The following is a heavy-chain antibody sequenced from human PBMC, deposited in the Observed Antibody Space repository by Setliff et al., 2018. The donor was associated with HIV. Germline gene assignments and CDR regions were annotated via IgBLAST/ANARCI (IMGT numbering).Heavy chain of an antibody. CDR3: ARAIVKTGYHTKSRVFDY. V-gene: IGHV4-34*01. CDR1: GGSFNDHY. CDR2: VNLPKTL. D-gene: IGHD3-9*01. J-gene: IGHJ4*02. Sequence: PSETLSLTCAVYGGSFNDHYWTWVRQPPGKGLEWIGEVNLPKTLNYNPSLESRITISVDTSTKQFSLDLSSVTAADTAVYFCARAIVKTGYHTKSRVFDYWGQGTLVTVSS.